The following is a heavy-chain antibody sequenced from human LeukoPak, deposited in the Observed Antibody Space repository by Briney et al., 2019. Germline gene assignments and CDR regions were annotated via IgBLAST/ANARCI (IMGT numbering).Heavy chain of an antibody. D-gene: IGHD3-22*01. CDR3: ARVQTPTDYYDSSGHFDY. V-gene: IGHV4-59*01. J-gene: IGHJ4*02. Sequence: SETLSLTCTVSGGSISSYYWSWIRQPPGKGLEWIGYIYYSGSTNYNPSLKSRVTISVDTSKNQFSLKLSSVTAADTAVYHCARVQTPTDYYDSSGHFDYWGQGTLVTVSS. CDR2: IYYSGST. CDR1: GGSISSYY.